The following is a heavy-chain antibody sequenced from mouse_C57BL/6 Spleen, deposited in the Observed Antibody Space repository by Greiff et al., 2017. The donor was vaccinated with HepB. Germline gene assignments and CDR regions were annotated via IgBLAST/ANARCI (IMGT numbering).Heavy chain of an antibody. CDR3: ARSITTVVGGMDY. CDR2: IYPGSGNT. CDR1: GYTFTDYY. Sequence: QVQLKESGAELVRPGASVKLSCKASGYTFTDYYINWVKQRPGQGLEWIARIYPGSGNTYYNEKFKGKATLTAEKSSSTAYMQLSSLTSEDSAVYFCARSITTVVGGMDYWGQGTSVTVSS. V-gene: IGHV1-76*01. D-gene: IGHD1-1*01. J-gene: IGHJ4*01.